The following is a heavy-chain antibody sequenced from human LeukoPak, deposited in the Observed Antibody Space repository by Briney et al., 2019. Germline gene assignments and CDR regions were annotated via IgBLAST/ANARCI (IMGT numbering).Heavy chain of an antibody. CDR1: GFTFSNYG. J-gene: IGHJ4*02. Sequence: GGSLRLSCAASGFTFSNYGMHWVRQAPGKGLEWVAFIRYDGSNKYYADSVKGRVTISRDNSKNTLYLQMNSLRAEDTAVYYCAKERATVTGYFAYWGQGTLVTVSS. D-gene: IGHD4-17*01. CDR2: IRYDGSNK. V-gene: IGHV3-30*02. CDR3: AKERATVTGYFAY.